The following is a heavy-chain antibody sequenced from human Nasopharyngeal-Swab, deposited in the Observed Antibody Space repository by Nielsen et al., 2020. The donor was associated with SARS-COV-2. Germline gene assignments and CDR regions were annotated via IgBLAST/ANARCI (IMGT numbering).Heavy chain of an antibody. J-gene: IGHJ4*02. CDR1: GYTLTELS. V-gene: IGHV1-24*01. D-gene: IGHD4-17*01. CDR3: AREDYDTNFDY. CDR2: FDPEDGET. Sequence: ASVKVSCKVSGYTLTELSMHWVRQAPGKGLEWMGGFDPEDGETIYAQKFQGRVTMTRDTSTSTVYMELSSLRSEDTAVYYCAREDYDTNFDYWGQGTLVTVSS.